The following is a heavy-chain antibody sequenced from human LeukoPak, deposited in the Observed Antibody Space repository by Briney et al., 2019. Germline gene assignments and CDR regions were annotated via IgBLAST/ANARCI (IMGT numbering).Heavy chain of an antibody. Sequence: GGSLRLSCAASGFTFSDYYMSWIRQAPGKGLEWVSYISSSGTTTYYAASVKGRFTISRDNAKNSLYLQMNGLRAEDTAVYYCARGYGSGSSHIDYWGQGTLVTVSS. CDR1: GFTFSDYY. V-gene: IGHV3-11*04. J-gene: IGHJ4*02. D-gene: IGHD3-10*01. CDR2: ISSSGTTT. CDR3: ARGYGSGSSHIDY.